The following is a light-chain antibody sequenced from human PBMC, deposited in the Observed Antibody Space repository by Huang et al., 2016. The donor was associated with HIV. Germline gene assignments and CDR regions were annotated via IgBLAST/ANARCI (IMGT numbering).Light chain of an antibody. V-gene: IGKV3-11*01. J-gene: IGKJ4*01. CDR2: ASS. CDR1: QSVISY. CDR3: QQRSNWAPIT. Sequence: EIVLTQSPATLSLSPGERATLSCRASQSVISYLAWYQQKPGQAPRLLIYASSNRATGIPARFSGSGSGTDFTLTISSLEPEDFAVYYCQQRSNWAPITFGGGTKVEIK.